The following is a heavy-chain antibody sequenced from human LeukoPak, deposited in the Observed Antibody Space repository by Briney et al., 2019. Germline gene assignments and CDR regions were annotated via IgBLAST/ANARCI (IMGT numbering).Heavy chain of an antibody. V-gene: IGHV3-23*01. CDR2: ISISGGST. D-gene: IGHD3-10*01. CDR1: GFTFSTYA. Sequence: GGSLRLSCVASGFTFSTYAMSWVRQAPGEGLEWVSGISISGGSTYYADSVKGRFTISRDNAKNSLYLQMNSLRAEDTAVYYCARAAKFEFYFDYWGQGTLVTVSS. J-gene: IGHJ4*02. CDR3: ARAAKFEFYFDY.